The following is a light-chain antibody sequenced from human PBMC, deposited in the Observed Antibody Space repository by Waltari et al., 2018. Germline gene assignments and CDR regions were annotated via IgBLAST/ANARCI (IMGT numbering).Light chain of an antibody. CDR2: VNRDGSN. Sequence: QLVLTQSPSASASLGASVKLTCTLSRGHISNVIAWLKQHPRKGPRYLMNVNRDGSNSKGDDIPDRFSGSGSGAERYLTISGLQSEEEADYYWQTGVHGTWVVGGGTKRTV. CDR1: RGHISNV. CDR3: QTGVHGTWV. V-gene: IGLV4-69*01. J-gene: IGLJ3*02.